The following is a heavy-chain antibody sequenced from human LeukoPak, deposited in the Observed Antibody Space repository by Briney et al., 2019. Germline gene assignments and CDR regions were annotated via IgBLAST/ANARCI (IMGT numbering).Heavy chain of an antibody. CDR1: GGSFSGYY. V-gene: IGHV4-34*01. CDR3: ARAGLGGNPNYYYGMDV. Sequence: PSETLSLTCAVYGGSFSGYYWSWIRQPPGKGLEWIGEINHSGSTNYNPSLKSRVPISVDTSKNQFSLKLSSVTAADTAVYYFARAGLGGNPNYYYGMDVWGQGTTGTVSS. J-gene: IGHJ6*02. D-gene: IGHD4-23*01. CDR2: INHSGST.